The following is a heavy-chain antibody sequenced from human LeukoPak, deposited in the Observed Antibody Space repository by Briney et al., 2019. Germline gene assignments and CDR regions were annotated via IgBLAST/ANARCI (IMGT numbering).Heavy chain of an antibody. CDR3: ARDYYGSGSYYKSDAFDI. CDR1: GFTFSSYS. V-gene: IGHV3-21*01. CDR2: ISSSSSYI. J-gene: IGHJ3*02. Sequence: GGSLRLSCAASGFTFSSYSMNWVRQAPAKGLEWVSSISSSSSYIYYADSVKGRFTISRDNAKNSLYLQMNSLRAEDTAVYYCARDYYGSGSYYKSDAFDIWGQGTMVTVSS. D-gene: IGHD3-10*01.